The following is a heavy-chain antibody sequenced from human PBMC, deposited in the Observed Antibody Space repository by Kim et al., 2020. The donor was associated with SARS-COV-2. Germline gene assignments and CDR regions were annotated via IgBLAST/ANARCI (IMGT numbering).Heavy chain of an antibody. Sequence: GGSLRLSCAASGFTFSSYSMNWVRQAPGKGLEWVSYISSSSSTIYYADSVKGRFTISRDNAKNSLYLQMNSLRDEDTAVYYCAGSHGSMVRGLYYFDYWGQGTLVTVSS. CDR1: GFTFSSYS. D-gene: IGHD3-10*01. CDR2: ISSSSSTI. J-gene: IGHJ4*02. V-gene: IGHV3-48*02. CDR3: AGSHGSMVRGLYYFDY.